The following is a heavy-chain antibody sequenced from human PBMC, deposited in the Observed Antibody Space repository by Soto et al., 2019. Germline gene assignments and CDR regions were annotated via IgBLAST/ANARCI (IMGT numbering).Heavy chain of an antibody. V-gene: IGHV1-18*01. CDR1: GYTFTSYG. Sequence: ASVNVSCKASGYTFTSYGVSWVRQAPGQGLEWMGWISAYNGNTNYAQKLQGRVTMTTDTSTSTAYMELRSLRSDDTAVYYCARGGSGKNGDYYGMDVWGQGTTVTRLL. D-gene: IGHD1-26*01. CDR3: ARGGSGKNGDYYGMDV. CDR2: ISAYNGNT. J-gene: IGHJ6*02.